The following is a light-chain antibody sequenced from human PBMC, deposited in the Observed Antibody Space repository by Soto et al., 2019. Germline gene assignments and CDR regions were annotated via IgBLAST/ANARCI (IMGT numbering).Light chain of an antibody. Sequence: QSALTQPASVSGSLGQSITISCTGSSSDVGGYNYVSWYQQHPGKAPKLLLHEVTNRPSGVSDRFSGSKSANTASLTISGLQAEDEAHYFCSSYTTFRAPHVAFGGGTKLTVL. CDR3: SSYTTFRAPHVA. CDR2: EVT. V-gene: IGLV2-14*01. J-gene: IGLJ2*01. CDR1: SSDVGGYNY.